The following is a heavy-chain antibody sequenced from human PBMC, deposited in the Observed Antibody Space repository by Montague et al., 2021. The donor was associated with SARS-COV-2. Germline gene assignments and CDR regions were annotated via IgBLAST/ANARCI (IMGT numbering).Heavy chain of an antibody. V-gene: IGHV6-1*01. CDR2: TYYRSKWYN. Sequence: CAISGDSVSSNSATWNWVRQSPSRGLGWLGRTYYRSKWYNDYAVSVRGRVTINPDTSKSQFSLQLNSVTPEDTAIYYCTSGREGNYSVMDVWGQGTTVTVSS. CDR1: GDSVSSNSAT. CDR3: TSGREGNYSVMDV. D-gene: IGHD3-10*01. J-gene: IGHJ6*02.